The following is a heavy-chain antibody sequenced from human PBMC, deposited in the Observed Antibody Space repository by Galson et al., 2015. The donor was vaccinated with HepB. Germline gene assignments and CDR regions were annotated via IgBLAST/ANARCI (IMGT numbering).Heavy chain of an antibody. CDR1: GFTFSNAW. V-gene: IGHV3-74*01. CDR3: ARDPSPGLAAGDS. CDR2: INSDGSST. D-gene: IGHD6-25*01. J-gene: IGHJ4*02. Sequence: SLRLSCAASGFTFSNAWMHWVRQAPGKGLVWVSRINSDGSSTSYADSVKGRFTISRDNAKNTLYLQMNSLRAEDTAVYYCARDPSPGLAAGDSWGQGTLVTVSS.